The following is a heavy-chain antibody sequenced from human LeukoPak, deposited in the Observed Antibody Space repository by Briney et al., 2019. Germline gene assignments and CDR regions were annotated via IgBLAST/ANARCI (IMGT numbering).Heavy chain of an antibody. D-gene: IGHD2-2*01. V-gene: IGHV4-4*07. CDR1: GGSISSYY. CDR3: ARLPIVVVPAAIFDY. Sequence: PSETLSLTCTVSGGSISSYYWSWIRQPAGKGLEWIGRIYTSGSTNYNPSLKSRVTMSVDTSKNQFSLKLSSVTAADTAVYYCARLPIVVVPAAIFDYWGQGTLVTVSS. CDR2: IYTSGST. J-gene: IGHJ4*02.